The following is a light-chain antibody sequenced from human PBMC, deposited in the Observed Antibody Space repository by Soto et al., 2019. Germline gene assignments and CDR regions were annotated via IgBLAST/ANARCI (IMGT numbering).Light chain of an antibody. J-gene: IGKJ5*01. CDR2: DAS. CDR1: QTISTW. CDR3: QQLLSYPIT. V-gene: IGKV1-5*01. Sequence: TQSPPTLSAYVGDRVTITCRASQTISTWMAWYQQKPGKAPKLLVYDASTLQSGVASRFSGSGSGTEFTLTISSLQPDDFATYYCQQLLSYPITFAQGRRLEIK.